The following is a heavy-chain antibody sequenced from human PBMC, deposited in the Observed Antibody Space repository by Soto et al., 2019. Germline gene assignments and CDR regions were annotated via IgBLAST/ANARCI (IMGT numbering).Heavy chain of an antibody. CDR2: IWYDESNK. Sequence: QVQLVESGGGVVQPGSSLRLSLAAFEFTLRSYGMHWVPRAPGTGLDWVAFIWYDESNKYYADSVKGRFTTSRDNSKNALYLQMNSLRAEDTAVYYCARDCAGYSSGWYQRGGFDYWGQGTLVTVSS. V-gene: IGHV3-33*01. CDR3: ARDCAGYSSGWYQRGGFDY. CDR1: EFTLRSYG. D-gene: IGHD6-19*01. J-gene: IGHJ4*02.